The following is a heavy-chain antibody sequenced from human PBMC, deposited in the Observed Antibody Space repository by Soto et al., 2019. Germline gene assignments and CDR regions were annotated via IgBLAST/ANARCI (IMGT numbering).Heavy chain of an antibody. CDR2: INHSGST. CDR3: ARGLIALGGTVSH. V-gene: IGHV4-34*01. J-gene: IGHJ4*02. CDR1: GGSFSGYY. Sequence: SETLSLTCAVYGGSFSGYYWSWIRQPPGKGLEWIGEINHSGSTNYNPSLKSRVIMSVDTSKNRVSLNLLSVTAADTAVYYCARGLIALGGTVSHWGRGTLVTVS. D-gene: IGHD1-26*01.